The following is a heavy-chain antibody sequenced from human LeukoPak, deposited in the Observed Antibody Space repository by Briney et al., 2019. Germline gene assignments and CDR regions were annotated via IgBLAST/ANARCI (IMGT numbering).Heavy chain of an antibody. Sequence: SETLSLTCTVSGGSISSYYWSWIRQPPGKGLEWIGYIYYSGNTNYSPSLKTRVTISVDTSKNQFSLKLSSVTAADTAVYYCARRYCSGASCYHSWQRYNWFDPWGQGTLVTVSS. V-gene: IGHV4-59*01. D-gene: IGHD2-15*01. CDR3: ARRYCSGASCYHSWQRYNWFDP. CDR1: GGSISSYY. CDR2: IYYSGNT. J-gene: IGHJ5*02.